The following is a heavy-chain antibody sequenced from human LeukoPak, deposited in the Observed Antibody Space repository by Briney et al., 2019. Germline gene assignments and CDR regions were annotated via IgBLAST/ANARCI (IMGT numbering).Heavy chain of an antibody. CDR1: GYTFTSYG. J-gene: IGHJ4*02. CDR2: ISAYNGNT. V-gene: IGHV1-18*01. D-gene: IGHD1-26*01. CDR3: ARDEWELLRSPSGH. Sequence: ASVQVSCKASGYTFTSYGISWVRQAPGQGLEWMGWISAYNGNTNYAQKLQGRVTMTTDTSTSTAYMELRSLRSDDTAVYYCARDEWELLRSPSGHWGQGTLVNVSS.